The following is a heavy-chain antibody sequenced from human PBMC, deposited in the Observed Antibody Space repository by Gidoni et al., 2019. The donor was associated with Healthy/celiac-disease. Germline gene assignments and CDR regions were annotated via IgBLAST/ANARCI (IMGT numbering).Heavy chain of an antibody. D-gene: IGHD5-12*01. CDR3: ARGPALRQLLRSPRYYGMDV. CDR2: INHSGST. V-gene: IGHV4-34*01. CDR1: GGSFSGYY. Sequence: QVQLQQWGAGLLKPSETLYLTGAVDGGSFSGYYWSWIRQPPGRGLEWIGEINHSGSTNYNPSLKSRVTISVDTSKNQFSRKLSSVTSADTAVYYCARGPALRQLLRSPRYYGMDVWGQGTTVTVSS. J-gene: IGHJ6*02.